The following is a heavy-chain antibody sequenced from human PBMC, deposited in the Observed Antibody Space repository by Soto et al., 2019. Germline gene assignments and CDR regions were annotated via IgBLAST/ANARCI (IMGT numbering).Heavy chain of an antibody. Sequence: QVQLVESGGGVVQPGRSLRLSCAASGFTLSSYAMHWVRQAPGKGLEWVAVISYDGSNKYYADSVKGRFTISRDNSKSTLFLQMDSLRAEETAVYYCVKYHSHGVSKLFNYFESWGKGALVNVSS. CDR1: GFTLSSYA. CDR2: ISYDGSNK. D-gene: IGHD3-22*01. CDR3: VKYHSHGVSKLFNYFES. J-gene: IGHJ4*02. V-gene: IGHV3-30*18.